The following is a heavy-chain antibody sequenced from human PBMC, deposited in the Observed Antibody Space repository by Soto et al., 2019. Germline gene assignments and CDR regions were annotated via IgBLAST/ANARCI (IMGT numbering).Heavy chain of an antibody. CDR2: IRSKAYGGTT. D-gene: IGHD6-19*01. CDR3: TRESSSSGWYPFPADY. CDR1: GFTFGDYA. J-gene: IGHJ4*02. Sequence: GGSLRLSCTASGFTFGDYAMSWFRQAPGKGLEWVGFIRSKAYGGTTEYAASVKGRFTISRDDSKSIAYLQMNSLKTEDTAVYYCTRESSSSGWYPFPADYWGQGTLVTVSS. V-gene: IGHV3-49*03.